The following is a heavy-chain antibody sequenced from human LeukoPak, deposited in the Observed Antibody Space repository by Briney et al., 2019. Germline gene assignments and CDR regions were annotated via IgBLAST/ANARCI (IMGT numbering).Heavy chain of an antibody. CDR3: TPTYYYGSGSYYVY. J-gene: IGHJ4*02. CDR2: IKSKTDGGTT. CDR1: GFSVSNNY. D-gene: IGHD3-10*01. V-gene: IGHV3-15*01. Sequence: GALRLSCEASGFSVSNNYITWVRQAPGKGLEWVGRIKSKTDGGTTDYAAPVKGRLTISRDDSKNTLYLQMNSLKTEDTAVYYCTPTYYYGSGSYYVYWGQGTLVTVSS.